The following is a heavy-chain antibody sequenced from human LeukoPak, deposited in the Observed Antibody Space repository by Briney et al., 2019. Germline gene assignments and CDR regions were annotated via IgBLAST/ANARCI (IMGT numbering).Heavy chain of an antibody. D-gene: IGHD4-17*01. Sequence: GGSLRLSCAASGFTFSSYWMSWVRQAPGKGLEWVANTKQDGSEKYYVDSVKGQFTISRDNAKNSLYLQMNSLRAEDTAVYYCARATTVTTSPSGYFDYWGQGTLVTVSS. CDR3: ARATTVTTSPSGYFDY. CDR2: TKQDGSEK. V-gene: IGHV3-7*04. J-gene: IGHJ4*02. CDR1: GFTFSSYW.